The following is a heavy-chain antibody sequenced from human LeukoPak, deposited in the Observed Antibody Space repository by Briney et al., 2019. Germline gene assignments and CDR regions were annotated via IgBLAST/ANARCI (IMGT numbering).Heavy chain of an antibody. V-gene: IGHV3-23*01. CDR3: AKDYGNAPSLSTYYHDSSGYWDDY. CDR2: IGVNGVSI. J-gene: IGHJ4*02. CDR1: GFTFSSYA. Sequence: GGSLRLSCEASGFTFSSYAMSWVRQAPGKGLEWVSSIGVNGVSIYYADSVKGRFTISRDNSKNTLYLQMNSLRAEDTAVYYCAKDYGNAPSLSTYYHDSSGYWDDYWGQGTLVTVSS. D-gene: IGHD3-22*01.